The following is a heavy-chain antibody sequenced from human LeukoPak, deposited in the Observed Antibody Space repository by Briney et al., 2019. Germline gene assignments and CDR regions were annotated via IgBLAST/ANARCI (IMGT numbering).Heavy chain of an antibody. CDR2: IYSSGST. D-gene: IGHD6-19*01. CDR3: ARSVTVAGYYYYYYMDV. V-gene: IGHV4-4*07. Sequence: SETLSLTCTVSGGSISSYYWSWIRQSAAKGLEWIGRIYSSGSTNCNPSLKSRVTMSVDTSKNQFSLKLSSVIAADTAVYYCARSVTVAGYYYYYYMDVWGKGTTVTISS. J-gene: IGHJ6*03. CDR1: GGSISSYY.